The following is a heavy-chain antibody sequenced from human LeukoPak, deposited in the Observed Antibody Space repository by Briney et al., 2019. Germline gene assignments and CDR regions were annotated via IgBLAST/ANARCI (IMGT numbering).Heavy chain of an antibody. CDR3: ARDREDGYKIDY. D-gene: IGHD5-24*01. V-gene: IGHV3-21*01. Sequence: PGGSLRLSCAASGFNFRSFIMNWVRQAPGKGLEWVSSITGTSNYRYYSVSVKGRFTISRDNARNSLYLQMNSLRAEDTAVYYCARDREDGYKIDYWGQGTLVTVSS. J-gene: IGHJ4*02. CDR2: ITGTSNYR. CDR1: GFNFRSFI.